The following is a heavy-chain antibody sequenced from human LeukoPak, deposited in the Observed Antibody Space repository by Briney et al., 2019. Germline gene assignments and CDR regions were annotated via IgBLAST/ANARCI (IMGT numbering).Heavy chain of an antibody. D-gene: IGHD6-13*01. CDR1: GFTVSSNY. J-gene: IGHJ4*02. CDR2: IYSGGST. CDR3: AREGQQLDFGY. Sequence: TGGSLRLSCAASGFTVSSNYMSWVRQAPGKGLEWVSVIYSGGSTYYADSVKGRFTISRDNSENTLYLQMNSLRAEDTAVYYCAREGQQLDFGYWGQGTLVTVSS. V-gene: IGHV3-66*01.